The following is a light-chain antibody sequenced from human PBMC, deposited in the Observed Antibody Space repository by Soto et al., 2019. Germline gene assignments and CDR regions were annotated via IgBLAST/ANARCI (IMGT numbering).Light chain of an antibody. CDR3: MQGSHWPWT. V-gene: IGKV2-30*01. CDR1: QSLVYSDGDTY. Sequence: DAVLTQSPLSLPVTLGQPASISCRSSQSLVYSDGDTYLNWFQQRPGQSPRRLLYKVSNRDSGVXDXXGGSGSGTDFTLTISRVEAADVGVYYCMQGSHWPWTLGQGTKVEIK. CDR2: KVS. J-gene: IGKJ1*01.